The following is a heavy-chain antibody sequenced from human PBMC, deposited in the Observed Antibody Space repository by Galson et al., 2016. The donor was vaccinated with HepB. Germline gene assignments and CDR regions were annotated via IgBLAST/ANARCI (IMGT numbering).Heavy chain of an antibody. J-gene: IGHJ3*01. V-gene: IGHV3-13*01. CDR1: GFIFSTYD. CDR2: IGTADDT. CDR3: ARVGIRDAFDV. D-gene: IGHD7-27*01. Sequence: SLRLSCAASGFIFSTYDMHWVRQVTGKGLEWVSGIGTADDTYYPDSVKGRFTISRENAKNSLYLQMNSLRAGDTAVYYCARVGIRDAFDVWGRGTMVTVSS.